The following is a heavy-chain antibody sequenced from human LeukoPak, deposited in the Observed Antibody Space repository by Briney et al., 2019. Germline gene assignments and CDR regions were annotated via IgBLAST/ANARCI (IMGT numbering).Heavy chain of an antibody. V-gene: IGHV1-2*02. D-gene: IGHD3-22*01. CDR3: VRSSYDSSLRFDDY. J-gene: IGHJ4*02. Sequence: ASVKVSCTASGYTFTAYYLHWVRQAPGQGLEWMGWVNPYSGDTNYAQNFQGRVTMTRDTSINTAYMELSRLRSDDTAVYYCVRSSYDSSLRFDDYWGQGTLVTVSS. CDR1: GYTFTAYY. CDR2: VNPYSGDT.